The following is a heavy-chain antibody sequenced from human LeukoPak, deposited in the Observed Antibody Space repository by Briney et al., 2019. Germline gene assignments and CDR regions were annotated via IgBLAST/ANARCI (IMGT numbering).Heavy chain of an antibody. D-gene: IGHD2-15*01. Sequence: PSQTLSLTCSVSGGFISSGNYYWSWVRQPPGKGLEWIGYIYSSGSAYYNPSLKSRPNILRDTSNNQFSLKLSSVTAADTAVYYCARTCTDGSCYLAPWGQGILVTVSS. J-gene: IGHJ5*02. CDR3: ARTCTDGSCYLAP. CDR1: GGFISSGNYY. CDR2: IYSSGSA. V-gene: IGHV4-30-4*08.